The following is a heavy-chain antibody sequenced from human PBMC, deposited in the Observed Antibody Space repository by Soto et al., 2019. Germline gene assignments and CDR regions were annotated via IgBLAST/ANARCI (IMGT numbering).Heavy chain of an antibody. Sequence: GGSLRLSCAASGFTFSSYSMNWVRQAPGKGLEWVSPISSSSSYIYYADSVKGRFTISRDNAKNSLYLQMNSLRAEDTAVYYCARDRRVTSRYYYYGMDVWGQGTTVTVSS. V-gene: IGHV3-21*01. CDR2: ISSSSSYI. J-gene: IGHJ6*02. D-gene: IGHD4-4*01. CDR1: GFTFSSYS. CDR3: ARDRRVTSRYYYYGMDV.